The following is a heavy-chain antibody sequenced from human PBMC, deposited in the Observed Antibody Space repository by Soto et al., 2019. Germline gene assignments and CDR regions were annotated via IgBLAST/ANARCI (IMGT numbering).Heavy chain of an antibody. CDR2: IYWDDDK. CDR3: ARQLGYCTNGVCPGLDFDI. D-gene: IGHD2-8*01. V-gene: IGHV2-5*02. J-gene: IGHJ3*02. Sequence: SGPTLVNPTQTLTLTCTFSGFSLSTSGVGVGWIRQPPGKALEWLALIYWDDDKRYSPSLKSRLTITKDTSKNQVVLTMTNMDPVDTATYYCARQLGYCTNGVCPGLDFDIWGQGTMVT. CDR1: GFSLSTSGVG.